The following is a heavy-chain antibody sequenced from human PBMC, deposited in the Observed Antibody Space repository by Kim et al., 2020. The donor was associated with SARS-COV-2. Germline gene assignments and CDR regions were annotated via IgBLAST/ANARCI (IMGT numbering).Heavy chain of an antibody. Sequence: GGSLRLSCAASGFTFDDYAMHWVRQAPGKGLEWVSGISWNSGSIGYADSVKGRFTISRDNAKNSLYLQMNSLRAEDTALYYCAKDLHYYDSSGLVDYWG. J-gene: IGHJ4*01. CDR3: AKDLHYYDSSGLVDY. V-gene: IGHV3-9*01. D-gene: IGHD3-22*01. CDR1: GFTFDDYA. CDR2: ISWNSGSI.